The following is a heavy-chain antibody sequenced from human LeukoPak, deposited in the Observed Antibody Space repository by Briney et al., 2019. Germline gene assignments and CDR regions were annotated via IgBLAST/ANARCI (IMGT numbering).Heavy chain of an antibody. V-gene: IGHV4-59*11. CDR3: ARGRRAHYYYYMDV. CDR2: IYYSGST. Sequence: SETLSLTCTVSGGSISSHYWSWIRQPPGKGLEWIGYIYYSGSTNSNPSLKSRVTISVDTSKNQFSLKLSSVTAADTAVYYCARGRRAHYYYYMDVWGKGTTVTVSS. CDR1: GGSISSHY. J-gene: IGHJ6*03.